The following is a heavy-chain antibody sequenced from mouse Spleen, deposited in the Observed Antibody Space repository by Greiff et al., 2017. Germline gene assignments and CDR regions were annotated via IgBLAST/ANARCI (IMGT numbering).Heavy chain of an antibody. V-gene: IGHV2-2*01. CDR1: GFSLTSYG. CDR3: ARNFGRYDRGVVFDY. Sequence: VQLQQSGPGLVQPSQSLSITCTVSGFSLTSYGVHWVRQSPGKGLEWLGVIWSGGSTDYNAAFISRLSISKDNSKSQVFFKMNSLQADETAIYYCARNFGRYDRGVVFDYWGQGTTLTVSS. CDR2: IWSGGST. D-gene: IGHD2-14*01. J-gene: IGHJ2*01.